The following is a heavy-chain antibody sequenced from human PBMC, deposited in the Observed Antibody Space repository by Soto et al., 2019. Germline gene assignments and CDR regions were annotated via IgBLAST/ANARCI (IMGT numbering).Heavy chain of an antibody. J-gene: IGHJ4*02. Sequence: QVQLQESGPGLVKPSQTLSLTCTVSGSSISSGGYYWSCIRQPPGKGLEFIGYIYYSGSTYYNPSLQSRITISVDTSKHHFSLKVSSVTAADTAVYYCTRGSSYGDFDYWGQGTLVTVSS. V-gene: IGHV4-30-4*01. CDR3: TRGSSYGDFDY. CDR2: IYYSGST. D-gene: IGHD1-26*01. CDR1: GSSISSGGYY.